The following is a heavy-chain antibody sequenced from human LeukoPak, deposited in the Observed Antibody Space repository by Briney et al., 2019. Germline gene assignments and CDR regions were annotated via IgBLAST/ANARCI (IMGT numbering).Heavy chain of an antibody. D-gene: IGHD2-15*01. CDR1: GGSLNNYY. V-gene: IGHV4-59*01. CDR3: AREGYCSDGSCSGAFDI. J-gene: IGHJ3*02. Sequence: SETLSLTCTVSGGSLNNYYWSWIRQPPGRGLEWIGYMYYTGSTNYSPSLRSRVTISLDTSKNHFSLKLRSVTAADTAVYYGAREGYCSDGSCSGAFDIWGQGTMVAVSS. CDR2: MYYTGST.